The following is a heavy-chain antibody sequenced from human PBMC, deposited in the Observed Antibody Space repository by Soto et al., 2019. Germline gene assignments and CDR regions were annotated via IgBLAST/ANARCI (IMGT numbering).Heavy chain of an antibody. Sequence: QLQLQESGPGLVKPSETLSLTCTVSGGSISSSSYYWGWIRQPPGKGLEWIGSIYYSGSTYYNPSLKSRVTISVDTSKNQFSLKLSSVTAADTAVYYCARRPGYSSVRGYFDYWGQGTLVTVSS. CDR1: GGSISSSSYY. CDR3: ARRPGYSSVRGYFDY. J-gene: IGHJ4*02. D-gene: IGHD6-19*01. V-gene: IGHV4-39*01. CDR2: IYYSGST.